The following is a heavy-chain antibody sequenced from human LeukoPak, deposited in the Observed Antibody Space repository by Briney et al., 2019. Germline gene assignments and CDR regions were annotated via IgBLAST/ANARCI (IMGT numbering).Heavy chain of an antibody. D-gene: IGHD2-2*01. J-gene: IGHJ6*03. V-gene: IGHV3-74*01. Sequence: GGSLRLSCAASGFTFSSYWMHWVRQAPGKGLVWVSRINSDGSSTSYADSVKGRFTISRDNAKNTLYLQMNSLRAEDTAVYYCAKDVVNCGSTSCYFYYYMDVWGKGTTVTVSS. CDR1: GFTFSSYW. CDR2: INSDGSST. CDR3: AKDVVNCGSTSCYFYYYMDV.